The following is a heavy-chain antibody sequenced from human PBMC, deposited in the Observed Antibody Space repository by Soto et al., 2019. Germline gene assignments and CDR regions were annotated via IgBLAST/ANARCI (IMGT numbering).Heavy chain of an antibody. V-gene: IGHV4-31*03. CDR2: IYHSGST. J-gene: IGHJ5*02. Sequence: SETLSLTCTVSGGSISSGGYYWSWIRQHPGKGLELIGYIYHSGSTYYNPSLRSRLTISLDTSKNQFSLRLSSVTAADTAVYYCASYCSGGSCYSNWFDPWGRGTLVTVSS. CDR1: GGSISSGGYY. CDR3: ASYCSGGSCYSNWFDP. D-gene: IGHD2-15*01.